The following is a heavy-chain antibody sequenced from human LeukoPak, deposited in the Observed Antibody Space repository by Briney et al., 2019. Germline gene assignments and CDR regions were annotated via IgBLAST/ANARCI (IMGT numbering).Heavy chain of an antibody. D-gene: IGHD5-18*01. J-gene: IGHJ4*02. CDR2: INHSGST. Sequence: PSETLSLTCAVYGGSSSGYYWSWIRQPPGKGLEWIGEINHSGSTNYNPSLKSRVTISVDTSKNQFSLKLSSVTAADTAVYYCASSSAMVKWGFDYWGQGTRVTVSS. CDR3: ASSSAMVKWGFDY. CDR1: GGSSSGYY. V-gene: IGHV4-34*01.